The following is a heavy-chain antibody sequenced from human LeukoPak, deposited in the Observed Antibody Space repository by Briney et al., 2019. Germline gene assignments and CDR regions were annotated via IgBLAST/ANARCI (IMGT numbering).Heavy chain of an antibody. CDR1: GYTFTSYY. CDR3: ARDSGITISVYGMDV. CDR2: INPSGGST. J-gene: IGHJ6*02. V-gene: IGHV1-46*01. D-gene: IGHD3-9*01. Sequence: GASVKVSCKASGYTFTSYYMHWVRQAPGQGLEWMGIINPSGGSTSYAQKFQGRVTITADKSTSTAYMELSSLRSEDTAVYYCARDSGITISVYGMDVWGQGTTVTVSS.